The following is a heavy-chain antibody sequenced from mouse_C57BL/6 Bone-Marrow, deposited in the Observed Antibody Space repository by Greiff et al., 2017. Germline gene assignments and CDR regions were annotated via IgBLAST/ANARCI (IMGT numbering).Heavy chain of an antibody. V-gene: IGHV5-4*01. CDR3: ARDRINGNLGDY. CDR2: LSDGGSYT. CDR1: GFTFSSYA. D-gene: IGHD2-1*01. Sequence: EVQLVESGGGLVKPGGSLKLSCAASGFTFSSYAMSWVRQTPEKRLEWVATLSDGGSYTYYPDHVKGRFTISRDNAKNNLDLQMSHLNSEDTARYYCARDRINGNLGDYWGQGTTLTVSS. J-gene: IGHJ2*01.